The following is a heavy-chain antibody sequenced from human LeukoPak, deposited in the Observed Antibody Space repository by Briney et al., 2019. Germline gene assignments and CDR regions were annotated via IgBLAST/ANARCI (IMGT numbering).Heavy chain of an antibody. Sequence: ASVKVSCKASGYTFTSYGISWMRQAPGQGLEWMGWISAYNGNTNYAQKLQGRVTMTTDTSTSTAYMELRSLRSDDTAVYYCARDGIVVVPAARFDYWGQGTLVTVSS. CDR2: ISAYNGNT. D-gene: IGHD2-2*01. V-gene: IGHV1-18*01. CDR1: GYTFTSYG. CDR3: ARDGIVVVPAARFDY. J-gene: IGHJ4*02.